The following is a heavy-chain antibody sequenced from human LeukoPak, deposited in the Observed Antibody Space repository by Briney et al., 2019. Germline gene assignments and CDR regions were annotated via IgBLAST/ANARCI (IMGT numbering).Heavy chain of an antibody. CDR2: IYPGDSDT. CDR3: ARQPSSGYYAWGAFDI. D-gene: IGHD3-22*01. Sequence: GESLKISCKGSGYSFTSYWIGWVRQMPGKGLEWMGIIYPGDSDTRYSPSFQGQVTISADKSISTAYLQWSSLKASDTAMYYCARQPSSGYYAWGAFDIWGQGTMVTVSS. CDR1: GYSFTSYW. V-gene: IGHV5-51*01. J-gene: IGHJ3*02.